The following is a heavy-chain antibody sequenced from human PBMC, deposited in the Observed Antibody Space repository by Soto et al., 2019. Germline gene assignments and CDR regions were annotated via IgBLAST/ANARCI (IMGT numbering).Heavy chain of an antibody. CDR2: ISSSSTYT. Sequence: QVQLVESGGGLVKPGGSLRLSCAASGFIFSDYYMSWIRQAPGKGPEWVSYISSSSTYTNYADAVKGRFTISRDNTKNSLDLQMDSLRADDTAVYYCVRPGHDKHSVTYYFDYWGQGTLVIVSS. CDR3: VRPGHDKHSVTYYFDY. CDR1: GFIFSDYY. D-gene: IGHD1-26*01. J-gene: IGHJ4*02. V-gene: IGHV3-11*05.